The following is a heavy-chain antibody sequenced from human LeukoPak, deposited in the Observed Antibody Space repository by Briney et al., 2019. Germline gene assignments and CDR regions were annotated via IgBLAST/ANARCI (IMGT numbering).Heavy chain of an antibody. CDR2: INSSGGST. V-gene: IGHV3-23*01. Sequence: GGSLRLSCAASGFTFSIYAMTWVRQAPGKGLDWVSTINSSGGSTYYADSVKGRFTISRDNSQNTLYLQMNSLRAEDTAVYYCAKLGGSGSYRLYYFDHWGQGTLVTVSS. CDR1: GFTFSIYA. D-gene: IGHD3-10*01. CDR3: AKLGGSGSYRLYYFDH. J-gene: IGHJ4*02.